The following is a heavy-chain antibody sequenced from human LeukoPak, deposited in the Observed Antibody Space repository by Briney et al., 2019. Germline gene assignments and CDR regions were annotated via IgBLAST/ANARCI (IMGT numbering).Heavy chain of an antibody. CDR2: IFPGDSDT. CDR3: ARRYDSSGYFGDDY. Sequence: GESLKISCKGSGYRFTNYWIGWVRQMPGKGLEWMGIIFPGDSDTRYSPSFQGQVTISVDKSISTAYLQWSSLKASDTAMYYCARRYDSSGYFGDDYWGQGTLVTVSS. D-gene: IGHD3-22*01. V-gene: IGHV5-51*01. CDR1: GYRFTNYW. J-gene: IGHJ4*02.